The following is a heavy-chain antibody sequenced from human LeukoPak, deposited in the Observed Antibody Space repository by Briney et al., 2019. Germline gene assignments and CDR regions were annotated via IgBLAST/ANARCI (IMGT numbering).Heavy chain of an antibody. CDR2: ISYDGSNK. J-gene: IGHJ5*02. V-gene: IGHV3-30*04. Sequence: GGSLRLSCAASGFTFSSYAMHWVRQAPGKGLEWVAVISYDGSNKYYADSVKGRFTISRDNSKNTLDLQMNSLRAEDTAVYYCARDYSNKGGWFDPWGQGTLVTVSS. CDR1: GFTFSSYA. D-gene: IGHD4-11*01. CDR3: ARDYSNKGGWFDP.